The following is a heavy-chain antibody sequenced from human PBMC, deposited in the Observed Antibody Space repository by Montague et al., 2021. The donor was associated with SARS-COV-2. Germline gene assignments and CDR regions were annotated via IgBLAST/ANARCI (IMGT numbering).Heavy chain of an antibody. CDR2: IHYGGST. V-gene: IGHV4-31*03. CDR3: ARDGDEGYFFEY. D-gene: IGHD2/OR15-2a*01. CDR1: GVSISSGSYY. Sequence: TLSLTCTVSGVSISSGSYYWNWIRQHPGKGLEWIGYIHYGGSTYYTPSLQSRVAISVDTSKNEFSLKMTSVTAADTAVYYCARDGDEGYFFEYWGQGLLVTVSS. J-gene: IGHJ4*02.